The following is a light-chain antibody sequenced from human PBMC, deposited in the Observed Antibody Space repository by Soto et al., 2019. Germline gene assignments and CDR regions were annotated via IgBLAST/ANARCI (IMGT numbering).Light chain of an antibody. V-gene: IGKV1-5*01. J-gene: IGKJ1*01. CDR2: DAS. Sequence: DIQMTQSPSTLSASVGDRVTITCRASQSISSWLAWYQQKPEKAPKVLIYDASSLESGVPSRFIGSGSGTDFTLTISSLQSEDFAVYYCQQYNNWPRTFGQGTKVDIK. CDR1: QSISSW. CDR3: QQYNNWPRT.